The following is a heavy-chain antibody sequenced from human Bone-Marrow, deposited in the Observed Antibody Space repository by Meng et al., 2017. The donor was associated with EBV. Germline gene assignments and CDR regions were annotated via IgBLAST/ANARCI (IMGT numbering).Heavy chain of an antibody. J-gene: IGHJ4*02. CDR2: TNEDGRTT. CDR3: SRDLAGAYDD. CDR1: GFSFRSYW. Sequence: EVQLXXXXXALVXPXXXLRLSCAASGFSFRSYWMHWVRQAPGKGLVWISRTNEDGRTTSYADSVKGRFTISRDNTKNTLYLQMNSLRAEDTARYFCSRDLAGAYDDWGQGTLVTVSS. D-gene: IGHD2-21*01. V-gene: IGHV3-74*01.